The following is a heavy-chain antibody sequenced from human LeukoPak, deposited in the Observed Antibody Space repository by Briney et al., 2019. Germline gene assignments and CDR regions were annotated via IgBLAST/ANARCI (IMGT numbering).Heavy chain of an antibody. Sequence: GGSLRLSCAAPGFTFSSYWMSWVRQAPGKGLEWVANIKQDGSEKYYVDSVKGRFTISRDNAKSSLYLQMNSLRAEDTAVYYCARDTQDALDIWGQGTMVTVSS. CDR2: IKQDGSEK. CDR3: ARDTQDALDI. J-gene: IGHJ3*02. CDR1: GFTFSSYW. V-gene: IGHV3-7*05.